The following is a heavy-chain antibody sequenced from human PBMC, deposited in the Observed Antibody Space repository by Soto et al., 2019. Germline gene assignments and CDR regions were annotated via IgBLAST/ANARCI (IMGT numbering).Heavy chain of an antibody. CDR3: GIDPNWADDY. CDR2: IGPDGYRT. Sequence: EVQLVESGGALVQSGGSLRLSCAASGFTFRRHWMHWVRQGPGKGLSWVSHIGPDGYRTRDADSVKGRFIISRDNAKNTLYLQMNNLRDDDTAVYYCGIDPNWADDYWGPGILVTVSS. D-gene: IGHD7-27*01. V-gene: IGHV3-74*01. J-gene: IGHJ4*02. CDR1: GFTFRRHW.